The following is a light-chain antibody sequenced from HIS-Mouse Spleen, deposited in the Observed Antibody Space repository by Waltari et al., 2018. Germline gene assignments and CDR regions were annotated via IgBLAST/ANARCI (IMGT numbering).Light chain of an antibody. V-gene: IGLV2-23*01. CDR2: EGS. CDR1: LSDVGSYNL. J-gene: IGLJ1*01. CDR3: CSYAGSSTYV. Sequence: QSALPQPASVSGSPGQSIPISCTGTLSDVGSYNLVSWYQQHPGKAPKLRIYEGSKRPSGVSNRFSGSKSGNTASLTISGLQAEDEADYYCCSYAGSSTYVFGTGTKVTVL.